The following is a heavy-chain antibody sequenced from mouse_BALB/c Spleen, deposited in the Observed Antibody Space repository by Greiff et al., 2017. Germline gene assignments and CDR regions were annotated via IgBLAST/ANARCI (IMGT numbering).Heavy chain of an antibody. CDR3: ARGQYGNYVYAMDY. D-gene: IGHD2-10*02. CDR2: IYPGGGYT. Sequence: QVQLKQSGAELVRPGTSVKISCKASGYTFTNYWLGWVKQRPGHGLEWIGDIYPGGGYTNYNEKFKGKATLTADTSSSTAYMQLSSLTSEDSAVYFCARGQYGNYVYAMDYWGQGTSVTVSS. CDR1: GYTFTNYW. J-gene: IGHJ4*01. V-gene: IGHV1-63*02.